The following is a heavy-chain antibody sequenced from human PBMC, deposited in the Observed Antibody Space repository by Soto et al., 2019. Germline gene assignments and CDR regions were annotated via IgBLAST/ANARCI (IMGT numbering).Heavy chain of an antibody. CDR3: ARGDYYDSSGLFDY. V-gene: IGHV3-21*01. J-gene: IGHJ4*02. D-gene: IGHD3-22*01. CDR2: ISSSSSYI. Sequence: EVQLVESGGGLVKPGGSLRLSCAASGFTFSSYSMNWVRQAPGKGLEWVSSISSSSSYIYYADSVKGRFTISRDHAKNSLDLQMNSLRAEDTAVYYCARGDYYDSSGLFDYWGQGTLVTVSS. CDR1: GFTFSSYS.